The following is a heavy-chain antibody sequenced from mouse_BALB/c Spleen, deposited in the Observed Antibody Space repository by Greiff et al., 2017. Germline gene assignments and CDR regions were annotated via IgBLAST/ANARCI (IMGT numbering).Heavy chain of an antibody. CDR2: INPSTGYT. V-gene: IGHV1-7*01. Sequence: VQLQESGAELAKPGASVKMSCKASGYTFTSYWMHWVKQRPGQGLEWIGYINPSTGYTEYNQKFKDKATLTADKSSSTAYMQLSSLTSEDSAVYYCATTMIPYYFDYWGQGTTLTVSS. CDR1: GYTFTSYW. CDR3: ATTMIPYYFDY. J-gene: IGHJ2*01. D-gene: IGHD2-4*01.